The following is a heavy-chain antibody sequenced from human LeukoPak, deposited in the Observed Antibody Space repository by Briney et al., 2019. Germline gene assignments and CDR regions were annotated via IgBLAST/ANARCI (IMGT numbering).Heavy chain of an antibody. Sequence: GGSLRLSCAASGFTFSNYRMSWVRQAPGKGLEWVANIKRDGSEKYYVDSVRGRFTISRDNAKNSLYLQMNSLRAEDTAVYYCARDRYSSGGLDVWGQGTTVTVSS. CDR1: GFTFSNYR. CDR3: ARDRYSSGGLDV. V-gene: IGHV3-7*04. CDR2: IKRDGSEK. J-gene: IGHJ6*02. D-gene: IGHD3-22*01.